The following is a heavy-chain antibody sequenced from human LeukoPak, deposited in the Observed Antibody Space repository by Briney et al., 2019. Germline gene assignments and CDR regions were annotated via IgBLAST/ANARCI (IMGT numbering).Heavy chain of an antibody. Sequence: PGGSLRLSCAASGFTFSSYSMNWIRQAPGKGLEWVSYISSGTTTIYYADSVKGRFTISRDNAKNTLYLQMNSLRAEDTAVYYCARDQGSFDYWGQGTLVTVSS. J-gene: IGHJ4*02. CDR1: GFTFSSYS. CDR2: ISSGTTTI. V-gene: IGHV3-48*04. CDR3: ARDQGSFDY.